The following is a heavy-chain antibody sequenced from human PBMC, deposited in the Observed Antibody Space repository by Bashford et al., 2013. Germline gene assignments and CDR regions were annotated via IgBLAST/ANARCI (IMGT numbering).Heavy chain of an antibody. V-gene: IGHV5-51*01. CDR3: ARGWYGPTVTTFSPSGAFDI. CDR2: IYPGDSDT. CDR1: GYSFTSYW. J-gene: IGHJ3*02. Sequence: ESLKISXKGSGYSFTSYWIGWVRQMPGKGLEWMGIIYPGDSDTRYSPSFQGQVTISADKSISTAYLQWSSLKASDTAMYYCARGWYGPTVTTFSPSGAFDIWGQGTMVTVSS. D-gene: IGHD4-17*01.